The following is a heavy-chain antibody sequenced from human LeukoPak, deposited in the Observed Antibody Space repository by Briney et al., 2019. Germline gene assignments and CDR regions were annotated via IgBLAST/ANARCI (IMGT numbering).Heavy chain of an antibody. J-gene: IGHJ3*01. CDR3: ARGHTYYDILTGYSL. V-gene: IGHV3-7*04. CDR1: GGSFSGYY. CDR2: IKQDGSEK. Sequence: KTSESLSLTCAVYGGSFSGYYWSWVRQAPGKGLEWVANIKQDGSEKYYVDSVKGRFTISRDNAKNSLYLQMNSLRAEDTAVYYCARGHTYYDILTGYSLWGQGTMVTVSS. D-gene: IGHD3-9*01.